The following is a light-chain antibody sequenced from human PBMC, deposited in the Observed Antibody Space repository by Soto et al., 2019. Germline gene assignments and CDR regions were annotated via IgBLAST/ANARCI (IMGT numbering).Light chain of an antibody. V-gene: IGKV3-15*01. CDR1: ESVSSN. CDR2: GAS. Sequence: EVMMSQSLVTLSLNPGERATLSCRAGESVSSNLAWYQQKPGQAPRLLIYGASTRATGVPARFTGSGSGTDFTLTISRLEPEDFAVYFCQQYNNWPPITFGQRRLPEVK. J-gene: IGKJ5*01. CDR3: QQYNNWPPIT.